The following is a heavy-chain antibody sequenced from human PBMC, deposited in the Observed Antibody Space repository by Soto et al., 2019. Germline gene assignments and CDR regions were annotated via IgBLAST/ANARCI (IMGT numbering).Heavy chain of an antibody. V-gene: IGHV4-39*01. CDR3: ARHGPGWTGQFDY. J-gene: IGHJ4*02. D-gene: IGHD1-1*01. CDR2: IYYSGST. CDR1: GGSISSSSYY. Sequence: QLQLQESGPGLVKPSETLSLTCTVSGGSISSSSYYWGWIRQPPGKGLEWIGSIYYSGSTYYNPSLISRVTLSVDTSKNQFSLKLSSVTAADTAVYYCARHGPGWTGQFDYWGQGTLVTVSS.